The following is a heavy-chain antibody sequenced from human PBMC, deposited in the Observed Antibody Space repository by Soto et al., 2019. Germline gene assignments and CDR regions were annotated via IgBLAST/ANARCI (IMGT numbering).Heavy chain of an antibody. V-gene: IGHV3-23*01. J-gene: IGHJ4*02. CDR3: ARDADLYSSSWYLTLYYFDY. CDR2: ISYSGGSK. D-gene: IGHD6-13*01. CDR1: GFTFSSYA. Sequence: GGSLRLSCAASGFTFSSYAMRWVRQAPGKGLEWVAVISYSGGSKYYADSVKGRFTISRDNSKNTLYLQMNSLRAEDTAVYYCARDADLYSSSWYLTLYYFDYWGQGTLVTVSS.